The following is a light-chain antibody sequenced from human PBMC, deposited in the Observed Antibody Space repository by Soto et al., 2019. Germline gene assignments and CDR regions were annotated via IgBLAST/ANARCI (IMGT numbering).Light chain of an antibody. J-gene: IGKJ2*01. CDR1: QSVSSN. Sequence: EVVMTQSPATLSVSPGERATLPCRASQSVSSNLAWYQQKPGQPPRLLICGASTRATGIPARFSGSGSGTDFTLTISSPPSEDFAVYYCQQYNNWPYTFGQGTKLEIK. V-gene: IGKV3-15*01. CDR2: GAS. CDR3: QQYNNWPYT.